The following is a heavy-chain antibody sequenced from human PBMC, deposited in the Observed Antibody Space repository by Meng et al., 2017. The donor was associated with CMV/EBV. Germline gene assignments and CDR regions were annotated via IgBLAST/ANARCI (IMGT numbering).Heavy chain of an antibody. J-gene: IGHJ4*02. V-gene: IGHV3-74*01. CDR1: RLNLSNKW. CDR3: TREGPMADFDN. Sequence: CGASRLNLSNKWKNRVRQERGKGVEWVKSNNDGGRRKKYVEDVKGRFTITRDKAKNTVYLQMNSLGPEDTAVYYCTREGPMADFDNWGQGTLVTVSS. D-gene: IGHD3-10*01. CDR2: NNDGGRRK.